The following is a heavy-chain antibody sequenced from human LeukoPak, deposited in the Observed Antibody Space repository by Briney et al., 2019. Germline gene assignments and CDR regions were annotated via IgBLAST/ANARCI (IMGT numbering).Heavy chain of an antibody. CDR2: ISSSSSYI. CDR1: GFTFSSYS. Sequence: PGGSLRLSCAASGFTFSSYSMNWVRQAPGKGLEWVSSISSSSSYICYADSVKGRFTISRDNAKNSLYLQMNSLRAEDTAVYYCAREGDYYDSSGYYRYYFDYWGQGTLVTVSS. J-gene: IGHJ4*02. D-gene: IGHD3-22*01. CDR3: AREGDYYDSSGYYRYYFDY. V-gene: IGHV3-21*01.